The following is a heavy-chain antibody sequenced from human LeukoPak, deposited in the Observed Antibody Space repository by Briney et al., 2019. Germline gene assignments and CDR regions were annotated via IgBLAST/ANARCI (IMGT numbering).Heavy chain of an antibody. D-gene: IGHD5-18*01. Sequence: PGGSLRLSCVASGFIVSSNYITWVRQPPGKGLEWVSTIYSDGSTYYADSVKGRFTISRDNSKNTLYLQLNRLRAGDTAVYYCAKGYSYGQVDGMDVWGQGTTVTVSS. V-gene: IGHV3-53*01. CDR3: AKGYSYGQVDGMDV. CDR1: GFIVSSNY. J-gene: IGHJ6*02. CDR2: IYSDGST.